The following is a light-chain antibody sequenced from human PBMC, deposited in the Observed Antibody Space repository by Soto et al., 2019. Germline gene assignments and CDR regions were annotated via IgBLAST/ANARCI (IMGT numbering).Light chain of an antibody. CDR3: QQSYSTLWT. CDR2: GAS. CDR1: QSMSTY. V-gene: IGKV1-39*01. Sequence: IQMTQSPSSLSASVGDRVSITCRASQSMSTYLNWYQQKPGKAPKLLIYGASSLQSGVPSRFSGSGSGTDFTLTISSLQPEDFATYYCQQSYSTLWTFGQGTKVEI. J-gene: IGKJ1*01.